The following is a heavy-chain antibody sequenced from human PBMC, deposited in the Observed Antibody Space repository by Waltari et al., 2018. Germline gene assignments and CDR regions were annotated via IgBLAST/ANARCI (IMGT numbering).Heavy chain of an antibody. J-gene: IGHJ6*02. CDR1: GFTVSSNY. Sequence: EVQLVESGGGLIQPGGSLRLSCAASGFTVSSNYMSWFRQAPGKGLEWVSVIYSGGSTYYADSVKGRFTISRDNSKNTLYLQMNSLRAEDTAVYYCARAKLYCSSTSCYGMDVWGQGTTVTVSS. CDR3: ARAKLYCSSTSCYGMDV. V-gene: IGHV3-53*01. CDR2: IYSGGST. D-gene: IGHD2-2*01.